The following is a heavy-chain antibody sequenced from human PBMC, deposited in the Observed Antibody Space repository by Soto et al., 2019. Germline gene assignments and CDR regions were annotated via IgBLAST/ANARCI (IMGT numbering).Heavy chain of an antibody. V-gene: IGHV1-69*02. CDR2: IIPIVGLT. Sequence: QVQLLQSGSEVKKPGSSVKVSCRASGGSLSSYPVTWVRQAPGQGLEWMGRIIPIVGLTNYAQKFQGRVTITADKSTSTAYMALSSLRSDDTAVYYCARPTGGHDAGGNYMDVWGKGTTVIVSS. J-gene: IGHJ6*03. D-gene: IGHD2-8*02. CDR3: ARPTGGHDAGGNYMDV. CDR1: GGSLSSYP.